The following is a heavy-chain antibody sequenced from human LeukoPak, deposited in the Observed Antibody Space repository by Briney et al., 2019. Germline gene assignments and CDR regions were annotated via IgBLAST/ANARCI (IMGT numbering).Heavy chain of an antibody. CDR2: ISSSSSYI. D-gene: IGHD1-14*01. Sequence: GGSLRLSCAASGFTFSSYAMSWVRQAPGKGLEWVSSISSSSSYIYYADSVKGRFTISRDNAKNSLYLQMNSLRAEDTAVCYCARDPGPGVNYNWFDPWGQGTLVTVSS. CDR3: ARDPGPGVNYNWFDP. CDR1: GFTFSSYA. J-gene: IGHJ5*02. V-gene: IGHV3-21*01.